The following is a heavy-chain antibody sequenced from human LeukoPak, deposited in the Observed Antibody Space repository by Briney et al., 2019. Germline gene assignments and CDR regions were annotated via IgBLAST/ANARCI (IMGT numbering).Heavy chain of an antibody. D-gene: IGHD3-22*01. J-gene: IGHJ4*02. CDR1: GFTFSDYY. CDR2: ISSSGSTI. Sequence: GGSLRLSCAASGFTFSDYYMSWLRQAPGKGLEWVSYISSSGSTIYYADSVKGRFTISRDNAKNSLYLQMNSLIAEDTAVYYCARDLYYYDSSGYYSEGPDYWGQGTLVTVSS. V-gene: IGHV3-11*01. CDR3: ARDLYYYDSSGYYSEGPDY.